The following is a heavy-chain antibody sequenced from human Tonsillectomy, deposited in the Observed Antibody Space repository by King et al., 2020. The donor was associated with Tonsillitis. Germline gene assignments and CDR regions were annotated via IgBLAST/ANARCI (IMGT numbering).Heavy chain of an antibody. J-gene: IGHJ5*02. CDR1: GGSISSSSYY. CDR2: IYYSGST. Sequence: QLQESGPGLVKPSETLSLTCTVSGGSISSSSYYWGWIRQPPGKGLEWIGSIYYSGSTYYNPSLKSRVTISVDTSKNQFSLKLSSVTAADTAVYYCARYSSGYSLNWFDPWGQGTLVTVSS. CDR3: ARYSSGYSLNWFDP. D-gene: IGHD3-22*01. V-gene: IGHV4-39*01.